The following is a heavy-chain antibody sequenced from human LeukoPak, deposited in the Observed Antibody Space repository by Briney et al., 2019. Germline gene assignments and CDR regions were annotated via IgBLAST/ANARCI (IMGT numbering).Heavy chain of an antibody. D-gene: IGHD5-18*01. CDR1: GGSISSSSYY. V-gene: IGHV4-61*05. J-gene: IGHJ4*02. Sequence: SETLSLTCTVSGGSISSSSYYWGWIRQPPGKGLEWIGYIYYSGSTNYNPSLKSRVTISVDTSKNQFSLKLSSVTAADTAVYYCARGTAMDPFDYWGQGTLVTVSS. CDR2: IYYSGST. CDR3: ARGTAMDPFDY.